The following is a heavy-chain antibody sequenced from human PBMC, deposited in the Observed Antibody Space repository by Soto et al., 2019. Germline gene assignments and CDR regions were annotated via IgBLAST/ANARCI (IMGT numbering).Heavy chain of an antibody. CDR3: AREKPLYCSGGSCYLYYFDY. D-gene: IGHD2-15*01. CDR2: IWYDGSNK. Sequence: QVQLVESGGGVVQPGRSPRLSCAASGFTFSSYGMHWVRQAPGKGLEWVAVIWYDGSNKYYADSVKGRFTISRDNSKNTLYLQMNSLRAEDTAVYYCAREKPLYCSGGSCYLYYFDYWGQGTLVTVSS. V-gene: IGHV3-33*01. CDR1: GFTFSSYG. J-gene: IGHJ4*02.